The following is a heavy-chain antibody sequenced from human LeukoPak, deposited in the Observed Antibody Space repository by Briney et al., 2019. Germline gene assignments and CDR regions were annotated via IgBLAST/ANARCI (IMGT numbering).Heavy chain of an antibody. Sequence: GGSLRLSCAASGFTFSSYAMSWVRQAPGKGLEWVSAIRGSGDRTHYADSVKGRFTISRDNAKNTLYLQMNSLRAEDTAVYYCARDDEYYYGSGSFVYWGQGTLVTVSS. V-gene: IGHV3-23*01. CDR2: IRGSGDRT. CDR3: ARDDEYYYGSGSFVY. CDR1: GFTFSSYA. J-gene: IGHJ4*02. D-gene: IGHD3-10*01.